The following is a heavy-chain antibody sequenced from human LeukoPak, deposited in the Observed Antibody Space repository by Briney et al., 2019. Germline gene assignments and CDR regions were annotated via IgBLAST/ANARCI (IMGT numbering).Heavy chain of an antibody. Sequence: GGSLRLSCAASGVTFSSYAMSWVRQAPGKGLEWVSAISGSGGSTYYADSVRGRFTISRDNSKNTLYLQMNSLRAEDTAVYYCAKDFYCSSTSCYLGYPGYWGQGTLVTVSS. CDR1: GVTFSSYA. D-gene: IGHD2-2*01. CDR3: AKDFYCSSTSCYLGYPGY. V-gene: IGHV3-23*01. CDR2: ISGSGGST. J-gene: IGHJ4*02.